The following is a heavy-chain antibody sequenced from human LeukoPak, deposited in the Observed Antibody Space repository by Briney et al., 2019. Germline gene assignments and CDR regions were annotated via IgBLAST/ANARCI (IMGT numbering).Heavy chain of an antibody. J-gene: IGHJ4*02. CDR3: AGMVGYCSSTSCYPYYLDY. D-gene: IGHD2-2*01. Sequence: GASVKVSCKASGGTFSSYAISWVRQAPGQGLEWMGRIIPILGIANYAQKFQGRVTITADKSTSTAYMELSSLRSEDTAVYYCAGMVGYCSSTSCYPYYLDYWGQGTLVTVSS. CDR1: GGTFSSYA. CDR2: IIPILGIA. V-gene: IGHV1-69*04.